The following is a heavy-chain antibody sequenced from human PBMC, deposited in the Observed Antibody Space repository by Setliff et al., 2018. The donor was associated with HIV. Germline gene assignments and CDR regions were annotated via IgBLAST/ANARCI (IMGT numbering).Heavy chain of an antibody. CDR1: GGSFSDYY. Sequence: SETLSLTCGIYGGSFSDYYWSWIRQPPGKGLEWIGEIDHRGRPKYNPSLNSRVTMSVDTSQNQFSLKLNSVTAADTAVYYCARRGIAAAGSDSWGQGTLVTVSS. CDR2: IDHRGRP. CDR3: ARRGIAAAGSDS. D-gene: IGHD6-13*01. J-gene: IGHJ4*02. V-gene: IGHV4-34*01.